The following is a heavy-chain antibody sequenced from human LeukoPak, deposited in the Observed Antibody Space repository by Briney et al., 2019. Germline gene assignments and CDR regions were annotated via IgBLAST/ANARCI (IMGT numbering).Heavy chain of an antibody. CDR2: ISSSGSTI. D-gene: IGHD3-22*01. J-gene: IGHJ4*02. Sequence: PGGSLRLSCAASGFTFSDYYMSWIRQAPGKGLEWVSYISSSGSTIYYADSVKGRFTISRDNSKNTLYLQMNSLRAEDTAVYYCAKLSGYYAKYYFDYWGQGTLVTVSS. CDR1: GFTFSDYY. CDR3: AKLSGYYAKYYFDY. V-gene: IGHV3-11*01.